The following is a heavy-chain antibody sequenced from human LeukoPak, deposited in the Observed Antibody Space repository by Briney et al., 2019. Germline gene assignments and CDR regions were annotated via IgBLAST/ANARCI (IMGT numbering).Heavy chain of an antibody. CDR3: ARERSYYYYYMDV. V-gene: IGHV3-53*01. CDR1: GFTFSSCD. Sequence: GGSLRLSCAASGFTFSSCDIYWVRQAPGKGLEWVSVIYSDGTTYYADSVQGRFTISRDNSKNTVYLQMKSLRAEDTAVYFCARERSYYYYYMDVWGKGTTVTVSS. D-gene: IGHD3-10*01. J-gene: IGHJ6*03. CDR2: IYSDGTT.